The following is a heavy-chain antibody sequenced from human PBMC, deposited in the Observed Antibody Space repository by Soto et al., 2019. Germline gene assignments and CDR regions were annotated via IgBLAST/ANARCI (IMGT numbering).Heavy chain of an antibody. J-gene: IGHJ4*02. V-gene: IGHV4-34*01. CDR3: ARGGTKRQPLRVAHDY. Sequence: SETLSLTCAVYGGSFSGYYWSWIRQPPGKGLEWIGEINHSGSTNYNPSLKSRVTISVDTSKNQFSLKLSSVTAADTAVYYCARGGTKRQPLRVAHDYWGQGTLVTVSS. D-gene: IGHD1-7*01. CDR1: GGSFSGYY. CDR2: INHSGST.